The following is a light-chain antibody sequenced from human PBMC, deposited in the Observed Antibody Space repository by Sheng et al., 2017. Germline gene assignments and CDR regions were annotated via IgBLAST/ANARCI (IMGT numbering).Light chain of an antibody. CDR1: DSNIGDNF. V-gene: IGLV1-51*02. CDR3: GTWDNSLRSLI. CDR2: END. J-gene: IGLJ2*01. Sequence: QSMLTQPPSVSAAPGQKVTISCSGSDSNIGDNFVSWYQKFPETAPKLLIYENDRRPSGIPDRFSGSKSGTSATLGITGLQTGDEADYYCGTWDNSLRSLIFGGGTKLTVL.